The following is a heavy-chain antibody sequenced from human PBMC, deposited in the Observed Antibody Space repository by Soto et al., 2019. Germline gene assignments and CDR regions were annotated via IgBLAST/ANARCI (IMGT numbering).Heavy chain of an antibody. Sequence: QVHLVQSGAEVKKPGASVKVSCKGSGYGFTTYGITWVRQAPGQGLEWMAWISAHNGNTNYAQKLQGRVTVTRDTPTSTAYMELRSLRSGATAVYYGARGRYGDYWGQGALVTVSS. CDR2: ISAHNGNT. CDR3: ARGRYGDY. J-gene: IGHJ4*02. D-gene: IGHD1-1*01. CDR1: GYGFTTYG. V-gene: IGHV1-18*01.